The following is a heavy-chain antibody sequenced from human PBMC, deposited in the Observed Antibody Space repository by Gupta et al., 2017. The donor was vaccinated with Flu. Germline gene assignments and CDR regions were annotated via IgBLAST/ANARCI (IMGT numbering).Heavy chain of an antibody. Sequence: EEQLVESGGDLVQPGGSLRLSCAASGFTFSTSSMNWVRQAPGKGLECVSFLSGRSSTIYYADSVKGRFTISRDNAKNLLYLQMNSLRDEDTAVYYCARSTSPYYYYGMDVWGQGTTVTVSS. CDR2: LSGRSSTI. CDR1: GFTFSTSS. V-gene: IGHV3-48*02. D-gene: IGHD5/OR15-5a*01. J-gene: IGHJ6*02. CDR3: ARSTSPYYYYGMDV.